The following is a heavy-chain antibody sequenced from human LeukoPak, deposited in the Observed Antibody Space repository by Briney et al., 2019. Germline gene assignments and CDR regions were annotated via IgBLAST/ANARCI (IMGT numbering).Heavy chain of an antibody. CDR1: GLTFSSYW. V-gene: IGHV3-7*05. CDR3: ARYAHDFWSGYYRRPDAFDI. J-gene: IGHJ3*02. Sequence: GGSRRLSCAVSGLTFSSYWMSWVRQAPGKGLEWVANIKQDGGEKYYVDAVKGRFTISKDNAKNSLYLQMNSLRAEDAAVYYCARYAHDFWSGYYRRPDAFDIWGQGTMVTVSS. D-gene: IGHD3-3*01. CDR2: IKQDGGEK.